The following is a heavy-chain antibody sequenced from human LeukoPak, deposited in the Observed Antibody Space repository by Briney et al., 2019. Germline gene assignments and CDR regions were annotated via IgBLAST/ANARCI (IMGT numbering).Heavy chain of an antibody. CDR1: GYTFTSYA. Sequence: ASVKVSCKASGYTFTSYAMHWVRQAPGQRLEWMGWINAGKGNTKYSQKFQGRVTITRDTSASTAYMELSSLRSEDTAVYYCARDHNIVAPFDYWGQGTLVTVSS. V-gene: IGHV1-3*01. CDR3: ARDHNIVAPFDY. CDR2: INAGKGNT. J-gene: IGHJ4*02. D-gene: IGHD5-12*01.